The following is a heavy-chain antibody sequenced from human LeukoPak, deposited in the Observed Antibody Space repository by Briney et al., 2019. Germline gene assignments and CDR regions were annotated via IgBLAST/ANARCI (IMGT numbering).Heavy chain of an antibody. D-gene: IGHD6-13*01. V-gene: IGHV3-23*01. J-gene: IGHJ4*02. CDR3: SKKGLASAGRPPYFDY. Sequence: GGSLRLSCAASGFTFSSYAMNWVRQAPGKGLEWVSAISGSGGTYYADSVKGRFTISRDNSKNTLYLQMNNLRAEDTATYYFSKKGLASAGRPPYFDYWGQGALVNVPS. CDR1: GFTFSSYA. CDR2: ISGSGGT.